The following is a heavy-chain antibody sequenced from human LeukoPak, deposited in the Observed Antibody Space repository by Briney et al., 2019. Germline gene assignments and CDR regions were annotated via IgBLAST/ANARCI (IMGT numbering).Heavy chain of an antibody. V-gene: IGHV3-23*01. Sequence: GGSLRLSCAASGFTFTDHYMSWVRQAPGKGLEWVSAISGSGGTTDYADSVKGRFTISRDNSKNTLYLQMNSLRAEDTAVYYCAKDQVTIFGVVIMGDNWFDPWGQGTLVTVSS. CDR3: AKDQVTIFGVVIMGDNWFDP. D-gene: IGHD3-3*01. CDR1: GFTFTDHY. J-gene: IGHJ5*02. CDR2: ISGSGGTT.